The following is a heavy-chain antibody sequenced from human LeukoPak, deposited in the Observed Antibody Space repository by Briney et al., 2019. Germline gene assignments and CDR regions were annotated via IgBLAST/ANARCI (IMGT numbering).Heavy chain of an antibody. D-gene: IGHD3-22*01. J-gene: IGHJ5*02. CDR2: IWYDGSNK. V-gene: IGHV3-33*01. CDR3: AREGATMIVDNWFDP. CDR1: GFTFSSYG. Sequence: GGSLRLSCAASGFTFSSYGMHWVRQAPGKGLEWVAVIWYDGSNKYYADSVKGRFTISRDNSKNTLYLQMNSLRAEDTAVYYCAREGATMIVDNWFDPWGQGTLVTVSS.